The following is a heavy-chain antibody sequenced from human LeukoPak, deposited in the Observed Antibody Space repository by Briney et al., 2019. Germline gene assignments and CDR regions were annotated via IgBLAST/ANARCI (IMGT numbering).Heavy chain of an antibody. D-gene: IGHD5-12*01. V-gene: IGHV4-39*07. CDR2: IYDSGST. CDR3: ARDGYSAYDRDLDH. J-gene: IGHJ4*02. CDR1: GGSIRSSYYY. Sequence: SETLSLTCTVSGGSIRSSYYYWGWIRQPPGKGLEWIGSIYDSGSTYYNPSLKSRVTISVDKSKNQFSLRLDSMTAADTAVYYCARDGYSAYDRDLDHWGQGALVTVSS.